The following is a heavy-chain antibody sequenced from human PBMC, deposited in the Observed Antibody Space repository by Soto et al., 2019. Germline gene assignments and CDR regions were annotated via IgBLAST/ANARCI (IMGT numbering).Heavy chain of an antibody. J-gene: IGHJ4*02. D-gene: IGHD3-22*01. CDR2: IHYSGST. V-gene: IGHV4-30-4*01. Sequence: PSETLSLTCTVSGGSISSGDYYWSWIRQPLGKGLEWIGYIHYSGSTYYNPSLKSRVTISVDTSKNQFSLKLSSVTAADTAVYYCARGGLTYYYDSSGSFDYWGQGTLVTVSS. CDR3: ARGGLTYYYDSSGSFDY. CDR1: GGSISSGDYY.